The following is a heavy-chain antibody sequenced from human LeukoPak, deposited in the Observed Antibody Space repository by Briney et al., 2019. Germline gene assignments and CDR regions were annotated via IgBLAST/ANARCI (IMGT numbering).Heavy chain of an antibody. CDR1: GYTFTSSY. CDR3: ARDQEVGAIRDNWFDP. CDR2: INPSGGNT. J-gene: IGHJ5*02. V-gene: IGHV1-46*01. Sequence: VASVKVSCKASGYTFTSSYMHWVRQAPGQGLEWMGIINPSGGNTTYAQKFQGRVTMTRDMSTSTVYMELSSLRSEDTAVYYCARDQEVGAIRDNWFDPWGQGTLVTVSS. D-gene: IGHD1-26*01.